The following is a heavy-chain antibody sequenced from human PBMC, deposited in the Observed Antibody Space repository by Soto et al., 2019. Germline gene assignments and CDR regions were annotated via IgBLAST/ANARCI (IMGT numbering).Heavy chain of an antibody. D-gene: IGHD3-10*01. CDR2: IYYSGST. CDR3: ARRVNYYGSGSDYYYYGMDV. J-gene: IGHJ6*02. Sequence: SETLSLTCTVSGGSISSSSYYWGWIRQPPGKGLEWIGSIYYSGSTYYNPSLKSRVTISVDTSKNQFSLKLSSVTAADTAVYYCARRVNYYGSGSDYYYYGMDVWGQGTKVT. V-gene: IGHV4-39*01. CDR1: GGSISSSSYY.